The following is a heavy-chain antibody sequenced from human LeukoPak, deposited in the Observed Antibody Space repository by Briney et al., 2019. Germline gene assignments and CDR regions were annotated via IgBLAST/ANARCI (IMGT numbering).Heavy chain of an antibody. J-gene: IGHJ4*02. CDR1: GGSFSGYY. CDR2: INHSGST. D-gene: IGHD3-22*01. Sequence: SETLSLTCAVYGGSFSGYYWSWIRQPPGRGLEWIGEINHSGSTNYNPSLKSRVTISVDTSKNQFSLKLTSFTAADTAVYYCARGGTAYYYDSSGYAPRAPTLFDYWGQGTLVTVSS. V-gene: IGHV4-34*01. CDR3: ARGGTAYYYDSSGYAPRAPTLFDY.